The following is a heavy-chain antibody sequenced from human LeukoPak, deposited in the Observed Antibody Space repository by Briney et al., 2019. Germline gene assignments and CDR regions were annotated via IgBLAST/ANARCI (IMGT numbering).Heavy chain of an antibody. J-gene: IGHJ3*02. Sequence: ASVKVSCKASGYTFTSYAMNWVRQAPGQGLEWMGWINTNTGNPTYAQGFTGRFVFSLDTSVSTAYLQISSLKAEDTAVYYCARFLSDSSGWNADAFDIWGQGTMVTVSS. CDR1: GYTFTSYA. V-gene: IGHV7-4-1*02. D-gene: IGHD6-19*01. CDR3: ARFLSDSSGWNADAFDI. CDR2: INTNTGNP.